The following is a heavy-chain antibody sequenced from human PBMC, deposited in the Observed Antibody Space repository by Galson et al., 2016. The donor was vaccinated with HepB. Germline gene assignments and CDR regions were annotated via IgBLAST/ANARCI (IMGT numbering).Heavy chain of an antibody. J-gene: IGHJ4*02. D-gene: IGHD1-7*01. CDR2: IYWDDYK. CDR1: GFSLSTTGVG. V-gene: IGHV2-5*02. Sequence: PALVKPTQTLTLTCTFSGFSLSTTGVGVGWIRQPPGKALEWLALIYWDDYKRYSPSLKNRVTITKDTAKNQVVLTMTNMDPVDTATYSCAHSNFDNWNYGRYFDYWGQGTLVTVSS. CDR3: AHSNFDNWNYGRYFDY.